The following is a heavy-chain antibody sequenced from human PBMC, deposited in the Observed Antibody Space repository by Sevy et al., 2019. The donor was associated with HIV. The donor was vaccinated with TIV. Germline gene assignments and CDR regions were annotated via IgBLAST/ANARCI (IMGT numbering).Heavy chain of an antibody. V-gene: IGHV4-59*13. CDR3: ARASVSTGYCSSTSCYAYSNWFDP. Sequence: SETLSLTCTVSGGSISSYYWSWIRQPPGKGLEWIGYIYYSGSTNYNPSLKSRVTLSVDTSKNQFSLKLSSVTAADTAVYYLARASVSTGYCSSTSCYAYSNWFDPWGQGTLVTVSS. CDR2: IYYSGST. J-gene: IGHJ5*02. D-gene: IGHD2-2*01. CDR1: GGSISSYY.